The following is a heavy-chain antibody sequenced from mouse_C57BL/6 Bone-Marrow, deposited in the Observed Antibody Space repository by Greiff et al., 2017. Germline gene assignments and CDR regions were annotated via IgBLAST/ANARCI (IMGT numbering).Heavy chain of an antibody. CDR2: IWSGGST. CDR1: GFSLTSYG. CDR3: AGIYFYAMDY. V-gene: IGHV2-2*01. D-gene: IGHD2-1*01. Sequence: QVQLQQSGPGLVQPSQSLSITCTVSGFSLTSYGVHWVRQSPGKGLEWLGVIWSGGSTDYNAAFIYRLSISKDNSKSQVFFKMNSLQADDTAIYYCAGIYFYAMDYWGQGTSVTVSS. J-gene: IGHJ4*01.